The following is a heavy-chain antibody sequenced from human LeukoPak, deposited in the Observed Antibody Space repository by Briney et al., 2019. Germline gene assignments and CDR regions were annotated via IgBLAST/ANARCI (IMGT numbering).Heavy chain of an antibody. CDR2: INTHKGHT. D-gene: IGHD2-21*01. J-gene: IGHJ4*02. CDR3: AREVGHCAGDNSFYFFDS. V-gene: IGHV1-18*01. Sequence: ASVKVSCKASDYTLTNYNISWVRQAPGQGLEWMGWINTHKGHTNFLQKFQGRVTVTTDISTNTAYMELRRLRSDDTAVYYCAREVGHCAGDNSFYFFDSWGQGSLVIVSS. CDR1: DYTLTNYN.